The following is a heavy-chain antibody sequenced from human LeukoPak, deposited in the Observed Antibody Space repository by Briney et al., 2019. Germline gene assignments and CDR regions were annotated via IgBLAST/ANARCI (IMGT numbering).Heavy chain of an antibody. CDR2: ITNSRGTT. Sequence: GGSLRLSCAASGFTFSDYAMTWVRQAPGKGLEWVSAITNSRGTTYYADSVKGRFTISRDNSKDTLYLQMNSLRAEDTAVYYCAKASVGHWFDPWGQGTLVTVSS. J-gene: IGHJ5*02. CDR1: GFTFSDYA. D-gene: IGHD2-2*01. CDR3: AKASVGHWFDP. V-gene: IGHV3-23*01.